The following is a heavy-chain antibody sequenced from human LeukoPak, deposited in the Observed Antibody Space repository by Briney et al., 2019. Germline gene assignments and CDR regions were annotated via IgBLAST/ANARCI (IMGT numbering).Heavy chain of an antibody. Sequence: ASVKVSCKASGYTFTGYYMHWVRQAPGQGLGWMGIINPSGGSTSYAQKFQGRVTMTRDTSTNTVYMELSSLRSEDTAVFYCVRGASSIAALNPFWYFDLWGRGTLVTVSS. V-gene: IGHV1-46*01. J-gene: IGHJ2*01. CDR3: VRGASSIAALNPFWYFDL. CDR1: GYTFTGYY. D-gene: IGHD6-6*01. CDR2: INPSGGST.